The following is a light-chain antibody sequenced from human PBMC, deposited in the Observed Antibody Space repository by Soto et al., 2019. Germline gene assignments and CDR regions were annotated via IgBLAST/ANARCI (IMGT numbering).Light chain of an antibody. Sequence: QSAVTQPASVSGSPGQSITVSCTGTSSGVGNYKYVSWYQQHPGKAPKLMIYEVSNRPSGVSNRFSGSKSGNTASLTISGLQTEDETDYYCFSYTSSGTYVFGTGTKVTVL. V-gene: IGLV2-14*01. CDR3: FSYTSSGTYV. CDR1: SSGVGNYKY. J-gene: IGLJ1*01. CDR2: EVS.